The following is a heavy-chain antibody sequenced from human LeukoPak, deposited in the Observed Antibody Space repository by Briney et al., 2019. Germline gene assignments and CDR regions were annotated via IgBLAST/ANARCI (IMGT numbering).Heavy chain of an antibody. V-gene: IGHV4-39*01. CDR1: GGSISSSSYY. CDR2: IYYSGST. Sequence: SETLSLTCTVSGGSISSSSYYWGWIRQPPGKGLEWIGSIYYSGSTYYNPSLKSRVTISVDASKNQFSLKLSSVTAADTAVYYCARHGDSSSWCADTFDYWGQGTLVTVSS. J-gene: IGHJ4*02. CDR3: ARHGDSSSWCADTFDY. D-gene: IGHD6-13*01.